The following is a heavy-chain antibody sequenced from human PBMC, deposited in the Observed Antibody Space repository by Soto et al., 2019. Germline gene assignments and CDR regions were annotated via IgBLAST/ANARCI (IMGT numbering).Heavy chain of an antibody. CDR1: GFTFSRYA. CDR2: ISGSGTGT. CDR3: ARSLSALFSLGDFNY. D-gene: IGHD2-21*01. Sequence: EVHLLESGGGLVQPGGSQRLSCAASGFTFSRYALNWVRQAPGKGLEWVAGISGSGTGTHYAPSVKGRFIISSDSSKNTFYLRMNSLRAEDTAMYYCARSLSALFSLGDFNYWGQGALVTVSS. J-gene: IGHJ4*02. V-gene: IGHV3-23*01.